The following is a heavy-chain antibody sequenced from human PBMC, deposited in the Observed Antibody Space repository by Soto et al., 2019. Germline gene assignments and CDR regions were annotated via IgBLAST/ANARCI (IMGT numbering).Heavy chain of an antibody. CDR3: AKDGTRRSIAAAGMDPDY. V-gene: IGHV3-23*01. J-gene: IGHJ4*02. CDR2: ISGGGGST. Sequence: GGSLRLSCAASGFTFSSYAMSWVRQAPGKGLEWVSAISGGGGSTYYADSVKGRFTISRDNSKNTLYLQMNSLRAEDTAVYYCAKDGTRRSIAAAGMDPDYWGQGTLVTVSS. D-gene: IGHD6-13*01. CDR1: GFTFSSYA.